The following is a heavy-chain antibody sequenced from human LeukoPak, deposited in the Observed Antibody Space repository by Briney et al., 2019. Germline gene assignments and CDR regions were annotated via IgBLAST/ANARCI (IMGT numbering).Heavy chain of an antibody. CDR1: GYTFSSYG. CDR3: ARDSNTYGYDH. V-gene: IGHV1-18*01. CDR2: ISAYNGDT. Sequence: ASVEVSCKASGYTFSSYGFNWVRQAPGQGLEWMGWISAYNGDTNYAQKLQGRVTMTTDTSTSTVYMEVRSLRSDDTAVYYCARDSNTYGYDHWGQGTLVTVSS. J-gene: IGHJ5*02. D-gene: IGHD5-18*01.